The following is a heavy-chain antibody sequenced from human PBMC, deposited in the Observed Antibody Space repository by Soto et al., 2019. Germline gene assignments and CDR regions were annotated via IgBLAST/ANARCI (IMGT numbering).Heavy chain of an antibody. CDR1: GFTFSSYA. CDR3: AAVAGTDGAFDI. Sequence: EVQLLESGGGLVQPGGSLRLSCAASGFTFSSYAMSWVRQAPGKGLEWVSAISGSGGSTYYADSVKGLFTISRDNSKNMLYLQMNGLRAEDTAVYYCAAVAGTDGAFDIWGQGTMVTVAS. CDR2: ISGSGGST. D-gene: IGHD6-19*01. V-gene: IGHV3-23*01. J-gene: IGHJ3*02.